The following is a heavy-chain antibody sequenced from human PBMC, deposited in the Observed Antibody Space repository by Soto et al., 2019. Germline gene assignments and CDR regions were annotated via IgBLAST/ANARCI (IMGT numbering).Heavy chain of an antibody. CDR2: ISSSSKYI. J-gene: IGHJ4*02. V-gene: IGHV3-21*01. CDR3: ARDPDAEYSGNYHTPRSLDS. Sequence: PGGSLRLSCIGSGFTFSSYAMNLVRQAPGKGLEWVSSISSSSKYIYYTDSVKGRFTISRDNAKNSLYLQMNGLRAEDTALYYCARDPDAEYSGNYHTPRSLDSWGQGTQVTVSS. D-gene: IGHD1-26*01. CDR1: GFTFSSYA.